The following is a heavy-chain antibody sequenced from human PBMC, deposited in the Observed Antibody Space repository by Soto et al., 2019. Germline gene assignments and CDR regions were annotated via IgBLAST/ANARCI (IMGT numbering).Heavy chain of an antibody. CDR1: GGSISSGGYY. V-gene: IGHV4-31*03. Sequence: SETLSLTCTVSGGSISSGGYYWSWIRQHPGKGLEWIGYIYYSGSTYYNPSLKSRVTISVDTSKNQLSLKLSSVTAADTAVYYCARDACSSTSCFFDYWGQGTLVTVSS. J-gene: IGHJ4*02. CDR2: IYYSGST. D-gene: IGHD2-2*01. CDR3: ARDACSSTSCFFDY.